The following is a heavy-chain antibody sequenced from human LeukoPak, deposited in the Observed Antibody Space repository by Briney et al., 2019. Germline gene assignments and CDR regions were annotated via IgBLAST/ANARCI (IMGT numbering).Heavy chain of an antibody. D-gene: IGHD6-19*01. V-gene: IGHV3-20*04. CDR2: INWNGGST. CDR1: GFTFDDYV. Sequence: GGSLRLSCAASGFTFDDYVMSWVRQAPGKGLEWVSGINWNGGSTRYADSVKGRFTISRDNAKNSLYLQMNSLRAEDTALYYCARELNGDSGWYGWYFDYWGQGTLVTVSS. J-gene: IGHJ4*02. CDR3: ARELNGDSGWYGWYFDY.